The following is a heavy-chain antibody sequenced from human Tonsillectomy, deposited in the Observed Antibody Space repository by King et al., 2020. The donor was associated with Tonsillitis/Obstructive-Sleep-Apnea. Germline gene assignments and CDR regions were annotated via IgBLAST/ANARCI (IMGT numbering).Heavy chain of an antibody. V-gene: IGHV4-34*01. CDR1: GGSFSGYY. Sequence: VQLQQWGAGLLKPSETLSLTCAVYGGSFSGYYWTWIRQPPGKGLEWIGEINHSGSTNYNPSLKSQVTISVDTSKNHFSLKLTSVTAADTAVYYCARGRVFGVVIRGARDYYYMDVWGKGTTVTVSS. J-gene: IGHJ6*03. D-gene: IGHD3-3*01. CDR2: INHSGST. CDR3: ARGRVFGVVIRGARDYYYMDV.